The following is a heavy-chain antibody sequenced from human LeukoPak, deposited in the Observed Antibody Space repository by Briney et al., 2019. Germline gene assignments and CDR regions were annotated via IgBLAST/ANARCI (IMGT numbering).Heavy chain of an antibody. V-gene: IGHV3-74*01. Sequence: GGSLRLSCAASGSTFSGYWMHWVRQAPGEGLAWVAVIRSDGSITTYADSVKGRFTISRDTAKNTLYLQMNSLRAEDTAVYYCARDGRSGNFDKWGQGTLVSVSS. CDR3: ARDGRSGNFDK. CDR2: IRSDGSIT. CDR1: GSTFSGYW. D-gene: IGHD1-26*01. J-gene: IGHJ4*02.